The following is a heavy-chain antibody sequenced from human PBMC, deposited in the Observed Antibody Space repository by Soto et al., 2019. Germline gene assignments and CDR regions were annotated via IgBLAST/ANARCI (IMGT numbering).Heavy chain of an antibody. D-gene: IGHD3-16*01. CDR3: ARYMLYDYVWGSPYGMDV. CDR2: VYPGNSDT. J-gene: IGHJ6*02. V-gene: IGHV5-51*01. CDR1: GDNFITNW. Sequence: GESLKISCKASGDNFITNWIAWVRQRPGKGLEWMGIVYPGNSDTRYSPSFQGQVTILVDKSIDTAYLQWSSLKASHTAMYYCARYMLYDYVWGSPYGMDVWGQGTTVTVSS.